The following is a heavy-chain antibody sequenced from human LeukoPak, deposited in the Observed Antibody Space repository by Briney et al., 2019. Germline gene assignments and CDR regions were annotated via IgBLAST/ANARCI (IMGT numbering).Heavy chain of an antibody. CDR2: INHSGST. J-gene: IGHJ3*02. CDR3: ARESRELISRDAFDI. CDR1: GDSINSLDL. Sequence: PSGTLSLTCTVSGDSINSLDLWSWVRQPPGKGLEWIGEINHSGSTNYNPSLKSRVTISVDTSKNQFSLKLSSVTAAGTAVYYCARESRELISRDAFDIWGQGTMVTVSS. V-gene: IGHV4-4*02. D-gene: IGHD1-26*01.